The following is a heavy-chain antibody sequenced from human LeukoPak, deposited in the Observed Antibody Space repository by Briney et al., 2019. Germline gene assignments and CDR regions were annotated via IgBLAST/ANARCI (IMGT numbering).Heavy chain of an antibody. CDR2: ISSSSSTI. Sequence: GGSLRLSCAASGFTFSSYSMNWVRQAPGKGLEWVSYISSSSSTIYYADSVKGRFTISRDNAKNSLYLQMNSLRAEDTAVYYCAREIRGVVSYWGQGTLVTVSS. CDR3: AREIRGVVSY. CDR1: GFTFSSYS. V-gene: IGHV3-48*01. D-gene: IGHD4-23*01. J-gene: IGHJ4*02.